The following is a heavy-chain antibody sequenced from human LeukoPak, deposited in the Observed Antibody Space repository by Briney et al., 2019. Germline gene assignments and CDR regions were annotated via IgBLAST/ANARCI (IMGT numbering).Heavy chain of an antibody. Sequence: ASVKVSCKASGYTFTSYDINWVRQATGQGLEWMGWMNPNSGNTGYAQKFQGRVTMTEDTSTDTAYMELSSLRSEDTAVYYCARSYYYGSGSYYNSTGYWGQGTLVTV. J-gene: IGHJ4*02. CDR3: ARSYYYGSGSYYNSTGY. V-gene: IGHV1-8*02. D-gene: IGHD3-10*01. CDR1: GYTFTSYD. CDR2: MNPNSGNT.